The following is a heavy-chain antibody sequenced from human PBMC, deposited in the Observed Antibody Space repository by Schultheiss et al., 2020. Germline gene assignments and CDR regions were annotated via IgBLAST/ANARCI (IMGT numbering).Heavy chain of an antibody. CDR3: ARDPYRYDSSGYYNY. D-gene: IGHD3-22*01. CDR2: IWYDGSNK. Sequence: GESLKISCAASGFTFSSYGMHWVRQAPGKGLEWVAVIWYDGSNKYYADSVKGRFTISRDNSKNTLYLQMNSLRAEDTAVYYCARDPYRYDSSGYYNYWGQGTLVTVSS. J-gene: IGHJ4*02. V-gene: IGHV3-33*01. CDR1: GFTFSSYG.